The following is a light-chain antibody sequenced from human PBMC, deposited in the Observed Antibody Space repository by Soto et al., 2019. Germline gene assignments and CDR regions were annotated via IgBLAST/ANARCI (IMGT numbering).Light chain of an antibody. CDR3: GTWDSSLSAVV. CDR1: SSNIGNNY. CDR2: DNN. Sequence: QSVLTQPPSVSAAPGQTVTISCSGSSSNIGNNYVSWYQQLPGTAPKLLIYDNNKRPSGIPDRFSGSKSGTSGTLDITGLQTGDEADYYCGTWDSSLSAVVFGGGTKLTVL. J-gene: IGLJ2*01. V-gene: IGLV1-51*01.